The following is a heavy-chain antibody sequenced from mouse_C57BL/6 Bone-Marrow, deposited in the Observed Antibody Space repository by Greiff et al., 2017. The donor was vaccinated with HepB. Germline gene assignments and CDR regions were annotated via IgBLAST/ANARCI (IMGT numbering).Heavy chain of an antibody. CDR2: IHPNSGST. V-gene: IGHV1-64*01. Sequence: VQLQQPGAELVKPGASVKLSCKASGYTFTSYWMHWVKQRPGQGLEWIGMIHPNSGSTNYNEKFKSKATLTVDKSSSTAYMQLSSLTSEDSAVYYCARYGNYVDYFDYWGQGTTLTVSS. CDR1: GYTFTSYW. D-gene: IGHD2-1*01. J-gene: IGHJ2*01. CDR3: ARYGNYVDYFDY.